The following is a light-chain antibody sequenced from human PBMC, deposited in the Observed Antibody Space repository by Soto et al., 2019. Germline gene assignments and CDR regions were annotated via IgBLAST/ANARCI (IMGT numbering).Light chain of an antibody. Sequence: QSALTQPASVSGSPGQSTTISGTGTSSDVVGYNYVSWYQQHPGKAPKLMIYDVSNRPSGVSNRFSGSKSGNAASLTISGLQAEDEADYYCSSYTSSSSLYVFGAGTKVTVL. J-gene: IGLJ1*01. V-gene: IGLV2-14*01. CDR3: SSYTSSSSLYV. CDR1: SSDVVGYNY. CDR2: DVS.